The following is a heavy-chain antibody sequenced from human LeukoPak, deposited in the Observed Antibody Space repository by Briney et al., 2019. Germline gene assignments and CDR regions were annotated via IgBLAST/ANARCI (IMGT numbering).Heavy chain of an antibody. CDR2: IYTSGST. CDR3: ARDQRPYDSSGYYLTNFDY. Sequence: SETLSLTCTVSGGSISIYYWSWIRQPAGKGLEWIGRIYTSGSTNYNPSLKSRVTMSVDTSKNQFSLKLSSVTAADTAVYYCARDQRPYDSSGYYLTNFDYWGQGTLVTVSS. J-gene: IGHJ4*02. V-gene: IGHV4-4*07. CDR1: GGSISIYY. D-gene: IGHD3-22*01.